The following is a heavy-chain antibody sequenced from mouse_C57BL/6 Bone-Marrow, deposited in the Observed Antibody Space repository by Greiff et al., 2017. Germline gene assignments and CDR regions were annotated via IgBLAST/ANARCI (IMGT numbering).Heavy chain of an antibody. CDR3: ARKGLRLYYFDY. D-gene: IGHD1-1*01. CDR2: IYPGSGNT. CDR1: GYSFTSYY. J-gene: IGHJ2*01. Sequence: VQLQQSGPELVKPGASVKISCKASGYSFTSYYIHWVKQRPGQGLEWIGWIYPGSGNTKYNEKFKGKATLTADTYSSTAYMLLSILTSEDSAVDYCARKGLRLYYFDYWGQGTTLTVSS. V-gene: IGHV1-66*01.